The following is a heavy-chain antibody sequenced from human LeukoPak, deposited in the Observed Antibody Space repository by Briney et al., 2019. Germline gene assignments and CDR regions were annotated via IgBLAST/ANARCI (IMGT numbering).Heavy chain of an antibody. CDR3: VAVPETDFWIGFYLDY. CDR1: GFTFDDYA. D-gene: IGHD3-3*01. CDR2: ITWHSENI. Sequence: GGSLRLSCVASGFTFDDYAMHRVRQAPGKGLEWVSGITWHSENIDYADSVKGRFTISRDNAKNSLYLQMNSLRAEDTALYFCVAVPETDFWIGFYLDYWGQGTLVTVSS. V-gene: IGHV3-9*01. J-gene: IGHJ4*02.